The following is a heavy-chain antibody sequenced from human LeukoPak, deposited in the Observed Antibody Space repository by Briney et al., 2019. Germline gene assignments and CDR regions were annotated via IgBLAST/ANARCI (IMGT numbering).Heavy chain of an antibody. CDR2: VSGYNGHT. D-gene: IGHD3-10*01. V-gene: IGHV1-18*01. Sequence: GASVKVSCKASGYTLTTYGINWVRQAPGQGLEWMGWVSGYNGHTEYQQKFQDRVTMTTDTSTTTAYLDLRGLRPDDTAVYYCATGSITMIRGVIYFYYGLDVWGQGTTVTVSS. CDR1: GYTLTTYG. J-gene: IGHJ6*02. CDR3: ATGSITMIRGVIYFYYGLDV.